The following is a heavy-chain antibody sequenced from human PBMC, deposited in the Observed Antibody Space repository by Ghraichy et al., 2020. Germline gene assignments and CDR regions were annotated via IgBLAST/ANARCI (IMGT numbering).Heavy chain of an antibody. CDR2: IKQDGSEQ. D-gene: IGHD7-27*01. J-gene: IGHJ4*02. Sequence: GGSPRLSCAASGFIFSNYWMSWVRQAPGKGLEWVANIKQDGSEQSYVDSVRGRFTISRDNAKNSLYLHLNSLRAEDTAVYYCASGGWGLWGQGTLVTVSS. CDR1: GFIFSNYW. CDR3: ASGGWGL. V-gene: IGHV3-7*03.